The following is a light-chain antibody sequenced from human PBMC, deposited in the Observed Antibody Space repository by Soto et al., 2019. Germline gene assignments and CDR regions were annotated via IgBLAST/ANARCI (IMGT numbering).Light chain of an antibody. CDR3: QSFDSSLRGSV. CDR2: DNS. V-gene: IGLV1-40*01. Sequence: QSVLTQPPSVSGAPGQRVTISCTGSSPNIGAGYDVHWYQQLPGTAPKLLIYDNSNRPSGVPDRFSGSKSGTSASLAITGLQAEDEADYYCQSFDSSLRGSVFGTGTKLTVL. J-gene: IGLJ1*01. CDR1: SPNIGAGYD.